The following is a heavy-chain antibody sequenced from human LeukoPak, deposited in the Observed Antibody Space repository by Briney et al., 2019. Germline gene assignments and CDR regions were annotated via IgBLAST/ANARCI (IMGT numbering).Heavy chain of an antibody. D-gene: IGHD3-22*01. CDR1: GRSISSYY. J-gene: IGHJ3*02. CDR3: ARRDRDAFDI. Sequence: SETLSLTCTVSGRSISSYYWRWLRPPAGKGLEWIGRIYTSGSTNYNPSLKSRVTMSVDTSKNQFSLKLSSVTAADTAVYYCARRDRDAFDIWGQGTMVTVSS. CDR2: IYTSGST. V-gene: IGHV4-4*07.